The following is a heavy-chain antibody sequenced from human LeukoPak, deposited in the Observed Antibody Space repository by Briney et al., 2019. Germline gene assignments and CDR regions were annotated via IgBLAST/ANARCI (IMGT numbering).Heavy chain of an antibody. D-gene: IGHD3-3*01. CDR2: INPYTGAT. CDR3: AGLGVVIGNWFDP. V-gene: IGHV1-2*02. Sequence: ASVKVSCKASGYIFSGYSMHWLRQAPGQGLEWMGWINPYTGATKYAERFQGRVTMTRDTSISTAYLEPNTLRSDDTAVYYCAGLGVVIGNWFDPWGQGTLVTVSS. CDR1: GYIFSGYS. J-gene: IGHJ5*02.